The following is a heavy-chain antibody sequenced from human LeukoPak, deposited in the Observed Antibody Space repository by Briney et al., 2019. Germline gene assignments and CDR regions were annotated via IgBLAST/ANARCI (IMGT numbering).Heavy chain of an antibody. Sequence: ASVKVSCKASGYTFTSYGISWVRQAPGQGLEWMGWISAYNGNTNYAQKFQGRVTMTRNTSISTAYMELSSLRSEDTAVYYCARGAARPLLGYYYYGMDVWGQGTTVTVSS. J-gene: IGHJ6*02. D-gene: IGHD6-6*01. CDR3: ARGAARPLLGYYYYGMDV. CDR2: ISAYNGNT. V-gene: IGHV1-18*01. CDR1: GYTFTSYG.